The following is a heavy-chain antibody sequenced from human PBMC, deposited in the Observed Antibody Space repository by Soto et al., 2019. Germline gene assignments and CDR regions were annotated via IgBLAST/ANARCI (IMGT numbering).Heavy chain of an antibody. Sequence: QVQLVQSGAEVKKPGSSVKVSCKASGGTFSSYAISWVRQAPGQGLEWLGGLIPIFGTANYAQKFQGRVTITEDESTSTAYMELSSLRSEDTAVYYCASYCSGGSCYPYYYYGMDVWGQGTTVTVSS. CDR1: GGTFSSYA. CDR3: ASYCSGGSCYPYYYYGMDV. V-gene: IGHV1-69*01. J-gene: IGHJ6*02. D-gene: IGHD2-15*01. CDR2: LIPIFGTA.